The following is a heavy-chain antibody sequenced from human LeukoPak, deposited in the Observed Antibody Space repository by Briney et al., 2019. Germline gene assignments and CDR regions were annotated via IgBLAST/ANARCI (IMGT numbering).Heavy chain of an antibody. CDR2: IRYDGSNK. Sequence: PGRSLRLSCAASGFTFSSYGMHWVRQAPGKGLEWAAFIRYDGSNKYYADSVKGRFTISRDNSKNTLYLQMNSLRAEDTAVYYCAKLGGGDSNHAFDYWGQGTLVTVSS. D-gene: IGHD2-21*01. CDR1: GFTFSSYG. J-gene: IGHJ4*02. V-gene: IGHV3-30*02. CDR3: AKLGGGDSNHAFDY.